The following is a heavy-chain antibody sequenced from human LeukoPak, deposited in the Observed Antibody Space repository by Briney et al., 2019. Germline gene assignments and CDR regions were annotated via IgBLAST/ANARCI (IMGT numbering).Heavy chain of an antibody. CDR1: GFILSDRY. V-gene: IGHV3-11*01. D-gene: IGHD3-10*01. Sequence: PGGSLRLSCAASGFILSDRYMAWIRQAPGKGLEWLSYISGSGSDINYADSVKGRFTISRDNAKNSLYLQMNSLRAEDTAVYHCATGSQIREADYWGQGTLVTVSS. CDR2: ISGSGSDI. CDR3: ATGSQIREADY. J-gene: IGHJ4*02.